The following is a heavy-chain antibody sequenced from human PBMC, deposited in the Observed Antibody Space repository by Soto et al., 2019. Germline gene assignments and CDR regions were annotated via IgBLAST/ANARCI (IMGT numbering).Heavy chain of an antibody. CDR1: GFTFSSYA. V-gene: IGHV3-30-3*01. CDR3: ARSYVWGSYRYAPLDY. CDR2: ISYDGSNK. D-gene: IGHD3-16*02. J-gene: IGHJ4*02. Sequence: PGGSLRLSCAASGFTFSSYAMHWVRQAPGKGLEWVAVISYDGSNKYYADSVKGRFTISRDNSKNTLYLQMNSLRAEDTAVYYCARSYVWGSYRYAPLDYWGQGTLVTVSS.